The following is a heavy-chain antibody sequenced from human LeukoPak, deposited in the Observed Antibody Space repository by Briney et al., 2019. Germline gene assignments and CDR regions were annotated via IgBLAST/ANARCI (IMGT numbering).Heavy chain of an antibody. D-gene: IGHD3-10*01. V-gene: IGHV3-7*01. CDR2: IKQDGSER. J-gene: IGHJ6*04. CDR1: GFSFSSYW. Sequence: GGSLRLSCAASGFSFSSYWMNWVRQAPGKGLEWVATIKQDGSERYYVDSVKGRFTISRDNAKNSLYLQMNSLRAEDTTVYYCATEARGLGVWGKGSTVTISS. CDR3: ATEARGLGV.